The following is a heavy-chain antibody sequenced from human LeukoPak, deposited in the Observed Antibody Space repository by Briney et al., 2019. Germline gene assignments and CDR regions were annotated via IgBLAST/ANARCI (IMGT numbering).Heavy chain of an antibody. Sequence: SETLSLTCAVYGGSFSGYYWSWIRQPPGKGLEWIGEINHSGSTNYNPSLKSRVTISVDTSKNQFSLKLSSVTAADTAVYYCARDSGSYSVYWGQGTLVTVSS. CDR3: ARDSGSYSVY. J-gene: IGHJ4*02. CDR2: INHSGST. V-gene: IGHV4-34*01. CDR1: GGSFSGYY. D-gene: IGHD1-26*01.